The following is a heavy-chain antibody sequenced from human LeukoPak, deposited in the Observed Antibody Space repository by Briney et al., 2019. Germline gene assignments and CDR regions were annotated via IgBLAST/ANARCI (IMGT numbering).Heavy chain of an antibody. CDR3: ARGRVTMVRGVINYFDY. Sequence: GGSLRLSCTASGFTFSSYWMYWVRQPPGKGLVWVSRITTDVNSTTYADSVKGRFTISSDNAKNTLYLQMNSLRAEDTAVYYCARGRVTMVRGVINYFDYWGQGILVTVSS. D-gene: IGHD3-10*01. CDR2: ITTDVNST. CDR1: GFTFSSYW. V-gene: IGHV3-74*03. J-gene: IGHJ4*02.